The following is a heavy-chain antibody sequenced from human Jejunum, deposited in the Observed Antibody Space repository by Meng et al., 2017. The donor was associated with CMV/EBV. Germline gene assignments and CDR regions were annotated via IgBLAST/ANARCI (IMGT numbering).Heavy chain of an antibody. J-gene: IGHJ4*02. CDR1: FTFGDHF. D-gene: IGHD2-2*02. CDR3: ATLGYCSGTNCYTSDY. Sequence: FTFGDHFMDWFRQAPGKGLEWVGRVRNKRRSYTTEYAASVKGRFTVSRDDSKKSLYLQMNSLKTEDTAIYYCATLGYCSGTNCYTSDYWGQGTLVTVSS. V-gene: IGHV3-72*01. CDR2: VRNKRRSYTT.